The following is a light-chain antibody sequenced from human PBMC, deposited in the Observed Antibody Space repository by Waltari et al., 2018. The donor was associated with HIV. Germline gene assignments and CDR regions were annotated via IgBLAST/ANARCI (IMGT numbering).Light chain of an antibody. J-gene: IGKJ1*01. CDR3: EQNYSIAPT. CDR2: WAS. V-gene: IGKV4-1*01. CDR1: QNIFYSSKKKNY. Sequence: DIVISQLPHSLALSVGVGATISCTSSQNIFYSSKKKNYLAWDQQKPAQTPKVLIYWASTRDSGILDRFRGSGSGTDFTLTISKLKSEGVAIYCCEQNYSIAPTFGQGPKVKVK.